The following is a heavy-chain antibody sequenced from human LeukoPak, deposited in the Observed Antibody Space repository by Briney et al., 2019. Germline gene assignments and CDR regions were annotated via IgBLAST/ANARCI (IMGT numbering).Heavy chain of an antibody. J-gene: IGHJ4*02. V-gene: IGHV1-8*03. Sequence: GASVKVSCKASGYTFTSYDINWVRQATGQGLEWMGWMNPNSGNTGYAQKFQGRVTITRNTSIGTAYMELSSLRSEDTAVYYCARGTGIAARTSLGYWGQGTLVTVSS. CDR1: GYTFTSYD. CDR3: ARGTGIAARTSLGY. D-gene: IGHD6-6*01. CDR2: MNPNSGNT.